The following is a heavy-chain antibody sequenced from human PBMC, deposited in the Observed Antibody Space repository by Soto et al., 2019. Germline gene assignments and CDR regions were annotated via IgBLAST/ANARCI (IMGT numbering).Heavy chain of an antibody. D-gene: IGHD1-26*01. CDR3: TTHSGTYNNDY. CDR1: VTFNEAW. V-gene: IGHV3-15*07. Sequence: EVQLAESGGGLVKPGESLRLSCSVSVTFNEAWMNWVRQAPGKGREWVGRIKTKKDGGTTDSASPVKGIFTISRDDSKNTRYLQMDSLKTEDTAVYYGTTHSGTYNNDYWGQGTQVTVSS. CDR2: IKTKKDGGTT. J-gene: IGHJ4*02.